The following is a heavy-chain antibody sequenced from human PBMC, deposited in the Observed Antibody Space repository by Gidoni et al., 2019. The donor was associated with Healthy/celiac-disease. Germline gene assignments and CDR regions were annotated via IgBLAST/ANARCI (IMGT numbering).Heavy chain of an antibody. CDR1: GGSFSGYY. Sequence: QVQLQQWGPGLLKPSETLSLTCAVHGGSFSGYYWSWIRQPPGKGLGWIGEINHSGSTNYNPSLKSRVTISVDTSKNQFSLKLGSVTAADTAVYYCARGRSTYCYGSGSLNFWGQGTLVTVSS. V-gene: IGHV4-34*01. J-gene: IGHJ4*02. CDR3: ARGRSTYCYGSGSLNF. D-gene: IGHD3-10*01. CDR2: INHSGST.